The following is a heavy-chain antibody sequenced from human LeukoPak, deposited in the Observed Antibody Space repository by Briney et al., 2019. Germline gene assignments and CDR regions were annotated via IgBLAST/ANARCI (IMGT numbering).Heavy chain of an antibody. D-gene: IGHD2-8*02. Sequence: SVKVSCKASGGTFSSYAISWVRQAPGQGLEWMGGIIPIFGTANYAQKFQGRVTITTDESTSTAYMELSSLRSEDTAVYYCAGRPNWWGSTYFDYWGQGTLVTVSS. CDR2: IIPIFGTA. CDR1: GGTFSSYA. V-gene: IGHV1-69*05. J-gene: IGHJ4*02. CDR3: AGRPNWWGSTYFDY.